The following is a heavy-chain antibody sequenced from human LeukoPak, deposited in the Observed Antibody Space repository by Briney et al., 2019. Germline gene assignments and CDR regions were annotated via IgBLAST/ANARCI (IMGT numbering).Heavy chain of an antibody. D-gene: IGHD3-9*01. CDR2: INPNSGGT. J-gene: IGHJ3*02. CDR3: ARDPRYFDWFGAFDI. CDR1: GYTFTDYY. V-gene: IGHV1-2*02. Sequence: GASVKVSCKASGYTFTDYYMHWVRQAPGQGLEWMGWINPNSGGTNYAQKFQGRVTMTRDTSISTAYMELSRLRSDDTAVYYCARDPRYFDWFGAFDIWGQGTMVTVSS.